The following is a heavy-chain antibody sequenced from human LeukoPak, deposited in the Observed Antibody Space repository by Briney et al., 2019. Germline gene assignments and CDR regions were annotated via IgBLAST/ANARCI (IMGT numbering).Heavy chain of an antibody. CDR3: ARHCGASRSLYVGDFDY. V-gene: IGHV4-59*08. CDR1: GGSISSYY. Sequence: PSETLSLTCTVSGGSISSYYWSWIRQPPGKGLEWIGYIYYSGSTNYNPSLKSRVTISVDTSKNQFSLKLSSVTAADTAVYYCARHCGASRSLYVGDFDYWGQGTLVTVSS. D-gene: IGHD6-13*01. CDR2: IYYSGST. J-gene: IGHJ4*02.